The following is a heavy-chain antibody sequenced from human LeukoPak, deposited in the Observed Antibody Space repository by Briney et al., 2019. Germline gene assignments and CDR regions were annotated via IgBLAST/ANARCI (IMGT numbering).Heavy chain of an antibody. Sequence: GGSLRVSCAASGFTVSSNYMSWVRQAPGKGLEWVSVIYTGGSTYYADSVKGRFTISRETSKNTLYLQMNSLRAEDTAVYYCARGTSTVSAGYYWGQGSLVTVSS. D-gene: IGHD6-19*01. CDR3: ARGTSTVSAGYY. CDR2: IYTGGST. V-gene: IGHV3-53*01. J-gene: IGHJ4*02. CDR1: GFTVSSNY.